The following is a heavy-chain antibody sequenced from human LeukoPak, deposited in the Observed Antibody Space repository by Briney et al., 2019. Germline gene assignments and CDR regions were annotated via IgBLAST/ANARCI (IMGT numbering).Heavy chain of an antibody. Sequence: PSETLSLTCTVSGGSISSSSYYWGWIRQPPGKGLEWIGSIYYSGSTYYNPSLKSRVTISVDTSKNQFSLKLSSVTAADTAVYYCARQPRDGYNYFDYWDQGTLVTVSS. CDR1: GGSISSSSYY. J-gene: IGHJ4*02. V-gene: IGHV4-39*01. CDR2: IYYSGST. CDR3: ARQPRDGYNYFDY. D-gene: IGHD5-24*01.